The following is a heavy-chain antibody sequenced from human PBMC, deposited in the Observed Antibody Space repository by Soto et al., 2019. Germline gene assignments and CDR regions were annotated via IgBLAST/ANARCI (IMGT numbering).Heavy chain of an antibody. V-gene: IGHV4-4*01. Sequence: QVQLQESGPGLVKPSGTVSLTCTVSGGSISSNNWWSWVRQPPGKGLEWIGEGHHSGSTNYNPALKSRVTISVDKSGNQLSMRLTSVTGADTAVFCCARETGANGLDIWGRGTMVTVSS. CDR3: ARETGANGLDI. CDR2: GHHSGST. D-gene: IGHD1-1*01. J-gene: IGHJ3*02. CDR1: GGSISSNNW.